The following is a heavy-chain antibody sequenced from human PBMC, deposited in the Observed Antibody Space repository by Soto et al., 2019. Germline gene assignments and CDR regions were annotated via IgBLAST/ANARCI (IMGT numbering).Heavy chain of an antibody. D-gene: IGHD6-19*01. CDR3: ARVGVTYSSGWYFDY. CDR2: IGTAGDT. CDR1: GFTFSSYD. V-gene: IGHV3-13*01. Sequence: GGSLRLSCAASGFTFSSYDMHWVRQATGKGLEWVSAIGTAGDTYYPGSVKGRFTISRENAKNSLYLQMNSLRAGDTAVYYCARVGVTYSSGWYFDYWGQGTLVTVSS. J-gene: IGHJ4*02.